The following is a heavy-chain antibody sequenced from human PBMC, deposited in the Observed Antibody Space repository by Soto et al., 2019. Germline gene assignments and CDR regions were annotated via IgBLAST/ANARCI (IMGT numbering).Heavy chain of an antibody. J-gene: IGHJ4*02. D-gene: IGHD3-10*01. Sequence: SETLSLTCTVSGDSISSSSSYFWGWIRQPPGKELEWIGEINHSGNTNYNPSLKSRVTISVDTSKSQFSLRLSSMTVADTAVYYCASGRRELLRWGQGTQVTVSS. CDR2: INHSGNT. CDR1: GDSISSSSSYF. CDR3: ASGRRELLR. V-gene: IGHV4-39*07.